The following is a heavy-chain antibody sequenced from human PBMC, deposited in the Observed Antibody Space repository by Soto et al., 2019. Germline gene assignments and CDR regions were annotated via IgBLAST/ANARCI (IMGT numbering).Heavy chain of an antibody. D-gene: IGHD3-10*01. J-gene: IGHJ4*02. V-gene: IGHV3-30*18. CDR3: AKARHGSGNYSYFDY. CDR2: IWYDGSNK. CDR1: GFTFSSYA. Sequence: QVQLVESGGGVVQPGRSLRLSCAASGFTFSSYAMHWVRQAPGNGLEWVAVIWYDGSNKNYEDSVKGRFTISRDNSKNKLYLQMNSLRTEDTAVYYCAKARHGSGNYSYFDYWGQGILVTVSS.